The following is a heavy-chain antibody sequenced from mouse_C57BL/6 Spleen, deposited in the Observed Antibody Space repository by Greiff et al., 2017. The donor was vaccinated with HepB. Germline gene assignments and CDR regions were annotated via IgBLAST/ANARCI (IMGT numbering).Heavy chain of an antibody. D-gene: IGHD2-4*01. CDR2: IYPRSGNT. CDR1: GYTFTSYG. V-gene: IGHV1-81*01. Sequence: VQLQQSGAELARPGASVKLSCKASGYTFTSYGISWVKQRTGQGLEWIGEIYPRSGNTYYNEKFKGKATLTADKSSSTAYMELRSLTSEDSAVYFWARGLYDYDVGYAMDYWGQGTSVTVSS. CDR3: ARGLYDYDVGYAMDY. J-gene: IGHJ4*01.